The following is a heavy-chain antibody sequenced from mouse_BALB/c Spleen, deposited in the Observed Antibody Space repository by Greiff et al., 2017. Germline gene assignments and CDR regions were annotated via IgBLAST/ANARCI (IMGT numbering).Heavy chain of an antibody. CDR1: GYTFTSYW. CDR3: ISLDDYYFDY. V-gene: IGHV1S127*01. J-gene: IGHJ2*01. D-gene: IGHD2-4*01. Sequence: QVQLQQPGAELVKPGASVKMSCKASGYTFTSYWMHWVKQRPGQGLEWIGVIDPSDSYTSYNQKFKGKATLTVDTSSSTAYMQLSSLTSEDSAVYYCISLDDYYFDYWGQGTTLTVSS. CDR2: IDPSDSYT.